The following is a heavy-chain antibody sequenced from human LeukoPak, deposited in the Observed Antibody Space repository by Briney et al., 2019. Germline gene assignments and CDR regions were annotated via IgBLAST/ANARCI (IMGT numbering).Heavy chain of an antibody. CDR2: MNPNSGNT. CDR1: GGTFSSYA. J-gene: IGHJ4*02. CDR3: AIWWLGLRFDY. D-gene: IGHD6-19*01. V-gene: IGHV1-8*02. Sequence: ASVKVSCKASGGTFSSYAISWVRQATGQGLEWMGWMNPNSGNTGYAQKFQGRVTMTRNTSISTAYMELSSLRSEDTAVYYCAIWWLGLRFDYWGQGTLVTVSS.